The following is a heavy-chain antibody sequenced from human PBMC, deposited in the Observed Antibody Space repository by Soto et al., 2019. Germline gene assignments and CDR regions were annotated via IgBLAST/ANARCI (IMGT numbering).Heavy chain of an antibody. Sequence: GGSLRLSCAASGFTFSSYAMSWVRQAPGKGLEWVSAISGSGGRTYYADSVKGRFTISRDNSKNTLYLQMNSLRAEDTAVYYCATRVIVLMVYAIATGAFDIWGQGTMVTVSS. D-gene: IGHD2-8*01. CDR3: ATRVIVLMVYAIATGAFDI. CDR1: GFTFSSYA. J-gene: IGHJ3*02. CDR2: ISGSGGRT. V-gene: IGHV3-23*01.